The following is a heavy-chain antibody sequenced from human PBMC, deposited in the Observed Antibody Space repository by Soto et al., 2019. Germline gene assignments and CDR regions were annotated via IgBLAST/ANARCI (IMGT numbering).Heavy chain of an antibody. J-gene: IGHJ5*02. CDR1: GYTFTGYY. CDR2: INPNSGGT. CDR3: AAMTLNWFDP. D-gene: IGHD2-2*01. Sequence: VASVKVSCKASGYTFTGYYMHWVRQAPGQGLEWMGWINPNSGGTNYAQKFQGRVTMTRDTSIGTAYMELSRLRSDDTAVYYCAAMTLNWFDPWGQGTLVTVSS. V-gene: IGHV1-2*02.